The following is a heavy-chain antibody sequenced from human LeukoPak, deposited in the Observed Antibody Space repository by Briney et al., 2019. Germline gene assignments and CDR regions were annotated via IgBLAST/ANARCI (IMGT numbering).Heavy chain of an antibody. CDR3: AREGYCSSTSCSLDY. Sequence: GGSLRLSCAASGFTFDDYGMSWVRQAPGKGLEWVSGINWNGGSTGYADSVKGRFTISRDNAKNSLYPQMNSLRAEDTALYYCAREGYCSSTSCSLDYWGQGTLVTVSS. CDR2: INWNGGST. CDR1: GFTFDDYG. V-gene: IGHV3-20*04. J-gene: IGHJ4*02. D-gene: IGHD2-2*01.